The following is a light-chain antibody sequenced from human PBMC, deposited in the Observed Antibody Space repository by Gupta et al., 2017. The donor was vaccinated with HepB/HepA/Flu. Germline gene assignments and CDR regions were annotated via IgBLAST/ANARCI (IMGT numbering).Light chain of an antibody. CDR3: QQPDT. CDR2: AAS. Sequence: DIQLTQSPSFLSASVGDRVTITCRASQGISSYLAWYQQKPGKAPKLLIYAASTLQSGVPSRFSGSGSGTEFTRTISSLQPEDFATYYCQQPDTFGQGTKLEIK. J-gene: IGKJ2*01. V-gene: IGKV1-9*01. CDR1: QGISSY.